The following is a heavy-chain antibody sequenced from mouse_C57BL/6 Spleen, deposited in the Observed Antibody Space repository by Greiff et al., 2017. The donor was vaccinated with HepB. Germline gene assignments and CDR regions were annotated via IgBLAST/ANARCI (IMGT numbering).Heavy chain of an antibody. CDR1: GYTFTSYW. J-gene: IGHJ2*01. CDR2: INPNNGGT. D-gene: IGHD1-1*01. CDR3: ARLDTVVARSFDY. Sequence: QVQLQQPGTELVKPGASVKLSCKASGYTFTSYWMHWVKQRPGQGLEWIGTINPNNGGTNYNEKFKSKATLTVDKSSSTAYMQLSSLTSEDSAVYYCARLDTVVARSFDYWGQGTTLTVSS. V-gene: IGHV1-53*01.